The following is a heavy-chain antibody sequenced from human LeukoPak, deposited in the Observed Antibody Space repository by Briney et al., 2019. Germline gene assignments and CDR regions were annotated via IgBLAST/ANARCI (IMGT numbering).Heavy chain of an antibody. CDR1: GGSISGNY. Sequence: SETLSLTCSVSGGSISGNYWTWIRQPPGKGLEWIGQIHYTGKPDYNPSLKSRTTISVDTSKNQVSLSVSSVTAADSAIFYFAIFGVEFYMDVWGNGTTVTVFS. D-gene: IGHD3-3*01. J-gene: IGHJ6*03. CDR2: IHYTGKP. V-gene: IGHV4-59*01. CDR3: AIFGVEFYMDV.